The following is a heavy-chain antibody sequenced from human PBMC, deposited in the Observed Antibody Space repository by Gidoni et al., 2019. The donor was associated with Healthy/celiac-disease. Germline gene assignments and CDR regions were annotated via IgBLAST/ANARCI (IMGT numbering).Heavy chain of an antibody. D-gene: IGHD2-15*01. V-gene: IGHV3-30*18. CDR3: AKEGSYCSGGSCYDYLDY. Sequence: QVQLVESGGGVVQPGRSLRLSCAASGFTFSSYGMHWVRQAPGKGLEGVAVISYDGSNKYYADSVKGRFTISRDNSKNTLYLQMNSLRAEDTAVYYCAKEGSYCSGGSCYDYLDYWGQGTLVTVSS. CDR1: GFTFSSYG. J-gene: IGHJ4*02. CDR2: ISYDGSNK.